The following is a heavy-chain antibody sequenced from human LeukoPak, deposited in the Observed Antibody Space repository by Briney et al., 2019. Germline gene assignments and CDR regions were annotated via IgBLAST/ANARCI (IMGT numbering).Heavy chain of an antibody. CDR3: ARGLLWFGARYYYYMDV. Sequence: SVKVSCKASGGTFSSYAISWVRQAPGQGLEWMGRIIPIFGTANYAQKFQGRVMITTDESTSTAYMELSSLRSEDTAVYYCARGLLWFGARYYYYMDVWGKGTTVTVSS. V-gene: IGHV1-69*05. J-gene: IGHJ6*03. CDR2: IIPIFGTA. D-gene: IGHD3-10*01. CDR1: GGTFSSYA.